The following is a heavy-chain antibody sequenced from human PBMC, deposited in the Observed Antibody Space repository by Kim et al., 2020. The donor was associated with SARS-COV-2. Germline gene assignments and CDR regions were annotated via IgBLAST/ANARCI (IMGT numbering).Heavy chain of an antibody. V-gene: IGHV4-59*01. J-gene: IGHJ3*02. D-gene: IGHD7-27*01. CDR3: ARVRAAVTRAAFDI. Sequence: NPSLKSRVTISVDTSKNQFSLKLSSVTAADTAVYYCARVRAAVTRAAFDIWGQGTMVTVSS.